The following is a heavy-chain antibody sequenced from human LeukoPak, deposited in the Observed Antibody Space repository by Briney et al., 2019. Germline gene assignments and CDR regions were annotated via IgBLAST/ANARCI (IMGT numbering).Heavy chain of an antibody. CDR1: GGTFSSYA. V-gene: IGHV1-69*01. J-gene: IGHJ4*02. D-gene: IGHD3-3*01. Sequence: GASVKVSCKASGGTFSSYAISWVRQAPGQGLEWMGGIIPIFGTANYAQKFQGRVTITADESTSTAYMELSSLRSEDTAVYYCARGPPYDFWSGSPPYYFDYWGQGTLITVSS. CDR2: IIPIFGTA. CDR3: ARGPPYDFWSGSPPYYFDY.